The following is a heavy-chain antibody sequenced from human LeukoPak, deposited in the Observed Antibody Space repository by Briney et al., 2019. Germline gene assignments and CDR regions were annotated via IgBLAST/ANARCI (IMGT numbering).Heavy chain of an antibody. D-gene: IGHD3-16*02. V-gene: IGHV3-30-3*01. J-gene: IGHJ4*02. CDR1: GFTFSSYA. CDR2: ISYDGSNK. CDR3: ARDPAFGGVISGDFDY. Sequence: PGGSLRLSCAASGFTFSSYAMPWVRQAPGKGLEWVAVISYDGSNKYYADSVKGRFTISRDNSKNTLYLQMNSLRAEDTAVYYCARDPAFGGVISGDFDYWGQGTLVTVSS.